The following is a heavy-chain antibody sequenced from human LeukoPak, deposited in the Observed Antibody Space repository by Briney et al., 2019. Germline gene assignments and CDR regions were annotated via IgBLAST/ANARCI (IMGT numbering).Heavy chain of an antibody. CDR3: VTEVMIAVNGNDY. CDR2: IRSKTHGEAI. V-gene: IGHV3-15*07. J-gene: IGHJ4*02. Sequence: GGSLRLSCAASGFTFSNVWMNWVRQAPGKGLEWVGRIRSKTHGEAIDYAAPVRGRFTISRDDSKNTLYLQLNSLKTEDTAVYYRVTEVMIAVNGNDYWGQGNLVPVSS. CDR1: GFTFSNVW. D-gene: IGHD3-22*01.